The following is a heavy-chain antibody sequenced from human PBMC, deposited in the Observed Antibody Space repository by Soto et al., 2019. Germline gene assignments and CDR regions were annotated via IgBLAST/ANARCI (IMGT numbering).Heavy chain of an antibody. V-gene: IGHV1-46*01. CDR3: AREPNERFYFEK. D-gene: IGHD1-1*01. Sequence: GASVKVSCKASGYTFTSYYMHWVRQAPGQGLEWMGIINPSGGSTSYAQKFQGRVTMTRDTSTSTVYMEMTSLTSADTAMYYCAREPNERFYFEKWGQGTHVTVSS. CDR2: INPSGGST. J-gene: IGHJ4*02. CDR1: GYTFTSYY.